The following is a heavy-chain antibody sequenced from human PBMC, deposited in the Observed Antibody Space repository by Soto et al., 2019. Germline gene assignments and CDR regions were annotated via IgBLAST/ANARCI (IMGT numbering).Heavy chain of an antibody. CDR3: TRHGTVDY. J-gene: IGHJ4*02. Sequence: GGSLRLSCAASGFTFSGSAMHWVRQASGKGLEWVGRIRSKANNYATAYAASVKGRFTISRDDSKNTAYLQMNSLKTEDTAVYYCTRHGTVDYWGQGTLVTVSS. V-gene: IGHV3-73*01. D-gene: IGHD1-7*01. CDR2: IRSKANNYAT. CDR1: GFTFSGSA.